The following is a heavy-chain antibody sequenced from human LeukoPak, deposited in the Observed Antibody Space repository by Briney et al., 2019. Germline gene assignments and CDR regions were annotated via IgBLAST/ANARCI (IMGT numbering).Heavy chain of an antibody. D-gene: IGHD6-19*01. Sequence: SETLSLTCTASGDSITNSNYYWGWVRQSPGRGLEWLGNIFYNGGPYYNPSFKSRVAISVDTSKNQFSLKLSSVTAADTAVYYCARSSSSGWYENGIYYYYYYMDVWGKGTTVTVSS. V-gene: IGHV4-39*07. CDR1: GDSITNSNYY. J-gene: IGHJ6*03. CDR3: ARSSSSGWYENGIYYYYYYMDV. CDR2: IFYNGGP.